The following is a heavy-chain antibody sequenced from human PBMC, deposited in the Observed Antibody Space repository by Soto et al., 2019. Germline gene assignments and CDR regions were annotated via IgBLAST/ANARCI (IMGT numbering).Heavy chain of an antibody. D-gene: IGHD1-20*01. CDR1: GFPFTTVW. V-gene: IGHV3-15*07. CDR2: VKTKAEGATT. Sequence: EVQLVESGGGLVKPGESLRISCVASGFPFTTVWMNWVRQAPGKGPEWLGRVKTKAEGATTDYAGPAKGRFTILRDDSIITVYLQMTGLRIEDTALYYCTSRIRTTNDNWGQGTLVTVSS. J-gene: IGHJ4*02. CDR3: TSRIRTTNDN.